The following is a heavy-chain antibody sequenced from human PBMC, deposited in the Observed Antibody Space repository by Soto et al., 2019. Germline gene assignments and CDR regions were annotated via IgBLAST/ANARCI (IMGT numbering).Heavy chain of an antibody. J-gene: IGHJ4*02. CDR1: GYTFTSYA. CDR2: INASNGNT. D-gene: IGHD1-26*01. CDR3: ARVDGTY. Sequence: ASVKVSCKASGYTFTSYAMHWVRQAPGQRLEWMGWINASNGNTKYSQKFQGRVTITRDTSASTAYMELSSLRSEDTAVYYCARVDGTYWGQGALVTVSS. V-gene: IGHV1-3*01.